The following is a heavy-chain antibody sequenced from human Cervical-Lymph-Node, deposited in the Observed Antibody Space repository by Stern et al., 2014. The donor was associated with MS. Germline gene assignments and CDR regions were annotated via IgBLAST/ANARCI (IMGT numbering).Heavy chain of an antibody. Sequence: VQLVESGGGLVKPGGSLRLAWAASGFTFSSYSMNWVRQAPGKGLEWVASISNDNRYIYHADSVKGRFTISRDNAKNSLYLQMDSLRVEDTAVYYCAKTKVVVLNCFDHWGQGALVTVSS. V-gene: IGHV3-21*01. J-gene: IGHJ5*02. CDR3: AKTKVVVLNCFDH. CDR2: ISNDNRYI. CDR1: GFTFSSYS. D-gene: IGHD3-22*01.